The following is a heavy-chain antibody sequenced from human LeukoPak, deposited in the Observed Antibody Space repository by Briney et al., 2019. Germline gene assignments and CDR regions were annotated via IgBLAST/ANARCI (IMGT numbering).Heavy chain of an antibody. CDR1: GFTFSKYC. D-gene: IGHD1-20*01. Sequence: GGSLRLSCATSGFTFSKYCMGWVRQAPGKGLEWVANIKQDGIEKYYVDSVKGRFTISRDNAKNSLYLQMNSLRAEDTAVYYCARDWGNWINAFDIWGQGTVVTVSS. CDR3: ARDWGNWINAFDI. CDR2: IKQDGIEK. V-gene: IGHV3-7*05. J-gene: IGHJ3*02.